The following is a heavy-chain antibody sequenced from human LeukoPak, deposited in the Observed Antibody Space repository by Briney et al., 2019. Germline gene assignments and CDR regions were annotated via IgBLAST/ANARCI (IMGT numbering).Heavy chain of an antibody. V-gene: IGHV3-23*01. J-gene: IGHJ4*02. CDR3: AKREARSFEY. D-gene: IGHD5-24*01. CDR1: GFTLSSSV. Sequence: GGSLRLSCVASGFTLSSSVMSWVRQAPGKGLEWVSTFSGSSGNTYYADSVKGRFTISRDNSKNTVYLQMNSLRAEETAVYYCAKREARSFEYWGQGTLVTVSS. CDR2: FSGSSGNT.